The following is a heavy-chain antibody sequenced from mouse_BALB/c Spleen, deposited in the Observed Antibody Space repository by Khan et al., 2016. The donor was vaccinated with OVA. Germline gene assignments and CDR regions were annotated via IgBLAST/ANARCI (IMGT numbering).Heavy chain of an antibody. CDR3: ARHEYDKRDAMDY. CDR2: ISNGGGTT. D-gene: IGHD2-10*02. J-gene: IGHJ4*01. V-gene: IGHV5-12*02. CDR1: GFTFSDYY. Sequence: EVELVESGGGLVQPGGSLKLSCATSGFTFSDYYMYWFRQTPEKRLEWVAYISNGGGTTYYPDTVKGRFTISRDNAKNTLYLQMSRLRSDDTALYYCARHEYDKRDAMDYWGQGTSVTVSS.